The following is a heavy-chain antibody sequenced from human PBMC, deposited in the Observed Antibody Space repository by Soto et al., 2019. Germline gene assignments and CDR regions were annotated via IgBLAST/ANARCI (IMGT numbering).Heavy chain of an antibody. CDR2: IRSKANSYAT. V-gene: IGHV3-73*01. D-gene: IGHD3-22*01. Sequence: GGSLRLSCAASGFTFSGSAMHWVRQASGKGLEWVGRIRSKANSYATAYAASVKGRFTISRDDSKNTAYLQMNSLKTEDTAVYYCTSPYYYDSSGYYRWGQGTLVTVSS. J-gene: IGHJ5*02. CDR1: GFTFSGSA. CDR3: TSPYYYDSSGYYR.